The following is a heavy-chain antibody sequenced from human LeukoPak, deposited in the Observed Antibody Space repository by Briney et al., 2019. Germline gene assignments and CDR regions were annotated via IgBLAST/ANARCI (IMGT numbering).Heavy chain of an antibody. J-gene: IGHJ4*02. D-gene: IGHD6-19*01. Sequence: GGSLRLSCSASGLTFSSYAMHWVRQAPGKGLEYVSAISSNGGSTYYADSVKGRFTISRDNSKNTLYLQMSSLRAEDTAVYYCVKDPSSGWYPEYYFDYWGQGTLVTVSS. CDR3: VKDPSSGWYPEYYFDY. CDR2: ISSNGGST. V-gene: IGHV3-64D*06. CDR1: GLTFSSYA.